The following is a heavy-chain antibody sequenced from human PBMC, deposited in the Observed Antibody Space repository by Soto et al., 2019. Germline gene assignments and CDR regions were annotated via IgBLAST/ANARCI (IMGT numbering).Heavy chain of an antibody. D-gene: IGHD2-21*02. Sequence: GASVKVSCKASGYTFTSYGISWVRQAPGQGLEWMGWTSAYNGNTNYAQKLQGRVTMTTDTSTSTAYMELRSLRSDDTAVYYCASHTYCGGDCYRPYYYGMDVWGQGTTVTVS. J-gene: IGHJ6*02. CDR3: ASHTYCGGDCYRPYYYGMDV. V-gene: IGHV1-18*04. CDR1: GYTFTSYG. CDR2: TSAYNGNT.